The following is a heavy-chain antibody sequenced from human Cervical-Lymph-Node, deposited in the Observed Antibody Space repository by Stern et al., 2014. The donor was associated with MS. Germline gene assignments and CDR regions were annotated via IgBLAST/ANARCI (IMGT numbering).Heavy chain of an antibody. D-gene: IGHD3-9*01. CDR1: GYIFTGYY. V-gene: IGHV1-2*06. CDR3: ARDRADWPSVMWFDP. CDR2: IMPNSGAT. J-gene: IGHJ5*02. Sequence: VQLLQSGAEVKQPGASVKVSCKASGYIFTGYYIHWVRQAPGQGLEWMGRIMPNSGATNYAQKFQGRVTLTRDTSITTAYMDLSSLRPDDTAVYYCARDRADWPSVMWFDPWGQGTLVTVSS.